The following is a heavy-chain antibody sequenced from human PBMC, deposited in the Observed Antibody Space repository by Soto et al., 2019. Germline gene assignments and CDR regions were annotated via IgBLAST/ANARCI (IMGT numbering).Heavy chain of an antibody. V-gene: IGHV3-21*06. D-gene: IGHD3-10*01. CDR2: ISSGGEYT. CDR3: ARDFKESQYYYYCMAV. Sequence: EVQLVESGGGLVKPGGSLRLSCVVSGFTFSSYSMNWVRQAPGKGLEWVSSISSGGEYTYYADSVKGRFTISRDNAKNSVYLQMNSLTAEDTALYYCARDFKESQYYYYCMAVWGKGTTVTVSS. J-gene: IGHJ6*03. CDR1: GFTFSSYS.